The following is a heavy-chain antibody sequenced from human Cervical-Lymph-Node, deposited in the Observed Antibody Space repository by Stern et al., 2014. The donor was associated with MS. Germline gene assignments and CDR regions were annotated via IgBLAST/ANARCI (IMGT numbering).Heavy chain of an antibody. D-gene: IGHD5-12*01. J-gene: IGHJ6*02. V-gene: IGHV3-15*01. CDR3: TGDTVATMDYGMDV. CDR2: IKRKIEGGTT. Sequence: VQLVESGGGLVLPGGSLRLSCAVSAFTFNNAWMSWVRQAPGKGLEWVGRIKRKIEGGTTDYAAPVKGRITMSREESKNMVYLQMNNLKTEDTAVYYCTGDTVATMDYGMDVWGQGTTVTVSS. CDR1: AFTFNNAW.